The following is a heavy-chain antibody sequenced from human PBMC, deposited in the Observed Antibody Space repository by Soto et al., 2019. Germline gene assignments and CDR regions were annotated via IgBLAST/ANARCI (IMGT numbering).Heavy chain of an antibody. CDR3: AKSGSNYFHYYYMDV. CDR1: GFTFSNYA. Sequence: GGSLRLSCAASGFTFSNYAMSWVRQAPGKGLEWVSAISGSGSSTYYADSVKGRFTISRDNSKNSLYLQMNSLRVEDTALYYCAKSGSNYFHYYYMDVWGKGTTVTVSS. V-gene: IGHV3-23*01. D-gene: IGHD4-4*01. CDR2: ISGSGSST. J-gene: IGHJ6*03.